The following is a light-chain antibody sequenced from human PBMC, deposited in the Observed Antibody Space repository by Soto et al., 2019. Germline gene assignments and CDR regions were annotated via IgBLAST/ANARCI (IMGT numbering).Light chain of an antibody. J-gene: IGKJ4*01. CDR2: GAS. Sequence: DIVLTQSPGTLSLSPGERATLSCRASQSVSSNYLAWYQQKPGQAPRLLIYGASTRATGVPDRFSGSRSGTEFTLTINSLQSEDFAVYYCQRYNNWPLTFGGGTKVDIK. V-gene: IGKV3D-15*01. CDR1: QSVSSNY. CDR3: QRYNNWPLT.